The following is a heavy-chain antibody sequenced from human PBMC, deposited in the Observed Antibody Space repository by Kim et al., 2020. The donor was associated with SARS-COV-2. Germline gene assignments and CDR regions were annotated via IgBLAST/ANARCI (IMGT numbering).Heavy chain of an antibody. D-gene: IGHD2-2*01. CDR3: ARRLPDCSSTGCYRAFDF. J-gene: IGHJ4*02. V-gene: IGHV3-7*01. Sequence: GGSLRLSCTASGFTFSAFWINWFRQAPGKGLEWVANIKEDSREKHYVDSVRGRFTISRDNAKNSVYLQMNSLRAEGTAVYYCARRLPDCSSTGCYRAFDFWGQGTLVTVSS. CDR2: IKEDSREK. CDR1: GFTFSAFW.